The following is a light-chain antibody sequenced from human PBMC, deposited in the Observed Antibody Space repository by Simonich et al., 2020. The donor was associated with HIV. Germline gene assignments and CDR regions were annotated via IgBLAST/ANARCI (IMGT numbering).Light chain of an antibody. CDR2: DAS. CDR3: QHYGSLPMYT. CDR1: QSVSSY. Sequence: EIVLTQSPATLSLSPGERATLSCRASQSVSSYLAWYQQKPGQAPRLLIYDASNRATGIPARFSGSGSGTDFALTISSLEPEDFAVYYCQHYGSLPMYTFGQGTKLEIK. J-gene: IGKJ2*01. V-gene: IGKV3-11*01.